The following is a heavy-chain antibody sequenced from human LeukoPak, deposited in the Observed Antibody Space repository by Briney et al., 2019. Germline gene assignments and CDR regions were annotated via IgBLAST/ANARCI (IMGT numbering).Heavy chain of an antibody. CDR1: GFTFSSYG. CDR2: ISYDGSNK. D-gene: IGHD1-26*01. V-gene: IGHV3-30*18. CDR3: AKDRRFESYSTCYYGMDV. Sequence: GGSLRLSCAASGFTFSSYGMHWVRQAPGKGLEWVAVISYDGSNKYYADSVKGRFTISRDNSKNTLYLQMNSLRAEDTAVYYCAKDRRFESYSTCYYGMDVWGQGTTVTVSS. J-gene: IGHJ6*02.